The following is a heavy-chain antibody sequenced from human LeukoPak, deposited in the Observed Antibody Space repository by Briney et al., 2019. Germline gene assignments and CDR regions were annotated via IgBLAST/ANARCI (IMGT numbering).Heavy chain of an antibody. CDR3: ASTPLLWFGEYIDD. D-gene: IGHD3-10*01. CDR2: IYYSGST. J-gene: IGHJ4*02. Sequence: SETLSLTCTVSGGSISSSTYYWGWIRQPPGKGLEWIGSIYYSGSTYHNPSLKSRVTISVDTSKNQFSLKLSSVTAADTAVYYCASTPLLWFGEYIDDWGQGILVTVSS. V-gene: IGHV4-39*01. CDR1: GGSISSSTYY.